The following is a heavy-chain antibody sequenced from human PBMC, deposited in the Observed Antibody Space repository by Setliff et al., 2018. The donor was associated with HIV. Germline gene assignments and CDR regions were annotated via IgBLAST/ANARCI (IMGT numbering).Heavy chain of an antibody. CDR3: ARDGWGNFWSGYYTHDAFDI. CDR1: GYTFTSYD. J-gene: IGHJ3*02. Sequence: GASVKVSCKASGYTFTSYDINWVRQATGQGLEWMGWMNPNSGNTGYAQKFQGRVTMTRNTSISTAYMELSSLRSEDTAVYYCARDGWGNFWSGYYTHDAFDIWGQGTMVTVS. V-gene: IGHV1-8*02. CDR2: MNPNSGNT. D-gene: IGHD3-3*01.